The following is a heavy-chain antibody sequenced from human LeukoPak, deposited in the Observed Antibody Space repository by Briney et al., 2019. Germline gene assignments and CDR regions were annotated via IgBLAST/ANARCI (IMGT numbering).Heavy chain of an antibody. D-gene: IGHD3-16*01. CDR1: GFTFSSYW. CDR3: ARDRPYGGVMDGLFDP. CDR2: IKQDGREK. V-gene: IGHV3-7*05. Sequence: GGSLRLSCAASGFTFSSYWMSWVRQAPGKGLEWVANIKQDGREKYYVDSVKGRFTISRDNAKNSLYLQMNSLRAEDTAVYYCARDRPYGGVMDGLFDPWGQGTLVTVSS. J-gene: IGHJ5*02.